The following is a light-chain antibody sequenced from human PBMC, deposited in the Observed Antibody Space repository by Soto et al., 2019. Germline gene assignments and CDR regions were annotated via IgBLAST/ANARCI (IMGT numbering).Light chain of an antibody. CDR3: QTWGTGIIV. V-gene: IGLV4-69*01. CDR1: SGHSIYA. Sequence: QSVLTQSPSASASLGASVKLTCTLSSGHSIYAIAWHQQQPEKGPRYLMKLNSDGSHSKGDGIHDRFSGSSSGAERYLTISSRQSEDEADYYCQTWGTGIIVFGGGTKQTVL. CDR2: LNSDGSH. J-gene: IGLJ2*01.